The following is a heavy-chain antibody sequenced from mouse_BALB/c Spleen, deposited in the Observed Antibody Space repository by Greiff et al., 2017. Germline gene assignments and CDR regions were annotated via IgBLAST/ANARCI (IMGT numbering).Heavy chain of an antibody. D-gene: IGHD2-4*01. CDR2: ISYSGST. J-gene: IGHJ3*01. CDR3: ARGIYYDYDGPWFAY. Sequence: EVQLQQSGPSLVKPSQTLSLTCSVTGDSITSGYWNWIRKFPGNKLEYMGYISYSGSTYYNPSLKSRISITRDTSKNQYYLQLNSVTTEDTATYYCARGIYYDYDGPWFAYWGQGTLVTVSA. CDR1: GDSITSGY. V-gene: IGHV3-8*02.